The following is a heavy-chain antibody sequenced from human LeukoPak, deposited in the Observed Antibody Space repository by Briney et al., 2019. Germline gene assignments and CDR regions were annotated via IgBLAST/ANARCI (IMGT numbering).Heavy chain of an antibody. V-gene: IGHV3-23*01. D-gene: IGHD3-10*01. CDR2: ISGSGGST. Sequence: PGGSLRLSCATSGFTFRSFGMTWVRQAPGKGLEWVSGISGSGGSTYYADSVKGRFTTSRDNSKNTLYLKMNSLRVEDTAVYYCAKGRGVADYWGQGTLVTVSS. CDR3: AKGRGVADY. J-gene: IGHJ4*02. CDR1: GFTFRSFG.